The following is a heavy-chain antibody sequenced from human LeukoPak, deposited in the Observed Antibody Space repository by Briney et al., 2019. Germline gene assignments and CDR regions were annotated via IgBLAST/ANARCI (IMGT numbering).Heavy chain of an antibody. V-gene: IGHV4-34*01. CDR1: GGSFSGYY. D-gene: IGHD5-12*01. J-gene: IGHJ4*02. CDR3: ARGKRGWWLRFLEAPYYFDY. Sequence: SETLSLTCAVYGGSFSGYYWSWIRQPPGKGLEWIGEINHSGSTNYNPSLKSRVTISVDTSKNQFSLKLSSVTAADTAVYYCARGKRGWWLRFLEAPYYFDYWGQGTLVTVSS. CDR2: INHSGST.